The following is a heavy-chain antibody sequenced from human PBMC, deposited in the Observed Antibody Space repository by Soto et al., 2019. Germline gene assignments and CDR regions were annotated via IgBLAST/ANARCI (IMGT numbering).Heavy chain of an antibody. D-gene: IGHD6-6*01. V-gene: IGHV1-8*01. CDR3: ARGSSSGAHSIDY. J-gene: IGHJ4*02. CDR1: GYTFTIYD. CDR2: MNPNSGNT. Sequence: ALVKVACKASGYTFTIYDINWVRQATGQGLEWMGWMNPNSGNTGYAQKFQGRVTITADKSTSTAYMELSSLRSEDTAVYYCARGSSSGAHSIDYWGQGTLVTVSS.